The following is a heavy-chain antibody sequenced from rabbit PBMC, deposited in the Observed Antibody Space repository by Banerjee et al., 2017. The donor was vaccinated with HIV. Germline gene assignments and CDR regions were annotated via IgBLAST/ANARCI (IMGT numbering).Heavy chain of an antibody. Sequence: QEQLEESGGDLVKPEGSLTLTCTASGFSFNNKYVMCWVRQAPGKGLEWIACINTSSGNTVYASWAKGRFTISRTSSTTVTLQMTSLTAADTATYFCARAYVIGGTRLDLWGQGTLVTVS. V-gene: IGHV1S45*01. CDR1: GFSFNNKYV. J-gene: IGHJ3*01. CDR2: INTSSGNT. CDR3: ARAYVIGGTRLDL. D-gene: IGHD1-1*01.